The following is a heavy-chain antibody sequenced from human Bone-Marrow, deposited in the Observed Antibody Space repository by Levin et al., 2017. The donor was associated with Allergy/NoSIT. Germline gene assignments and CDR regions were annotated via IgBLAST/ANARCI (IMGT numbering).Heavy chain of an antibody. V-gene: IGHV3-21*01. Sequence: GGSLRLSCAASGFTFSSYSMNWVRQAPGKGLEWVSSISSSSSYIYYADSVKGRFTISRDNAKNSLYLQMNSLRAEDTAVYYCARVVVVPAATFYGMDVWGQGTTVTVSS. J-gene: IGHJ6*02. CDR3: ARVVVVPAATFYGMDV. CDR2: ISSSSSYI. CDR1: GFTFSSYS. D-gene: IGHD2-2*01.